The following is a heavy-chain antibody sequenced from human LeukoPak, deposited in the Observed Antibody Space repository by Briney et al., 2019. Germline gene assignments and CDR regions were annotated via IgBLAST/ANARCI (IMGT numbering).Heavy chain of an antibody. CDR2: INPSGRST. CDR3: ARERESTGYYED. Sequence: ASVKVSCKASGYTFISYYMHWVQQVPGQGLEWMGVINPSGRSTSYAQKFRGRVTMTRDTSTSTVYMELSSLRSEDTAVYYCARERESTGYYEDWGQGTLVTVSS. V-gene: IGHV1-46*01. D-gene: IGHD3-9*01. J-gene: IGHJ4*02. CDR1: GYTFISYY.